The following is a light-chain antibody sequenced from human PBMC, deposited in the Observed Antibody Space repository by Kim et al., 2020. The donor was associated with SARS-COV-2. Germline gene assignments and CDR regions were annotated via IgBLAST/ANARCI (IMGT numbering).Light chain of an antibody. CDR2: GAS. V-gene: IGKV3-15*01. CDR1: QSVSSN. Sequence: SPGERATLSCRASQSVSSNLAWYQQKPGQAPRLLIYGASTRATGIPARFSGSGSGTEFTLTISSLQSEDFAVYYCQQYNNWPPLTFGRGTKVDIK. CDR3: QQYNNWPPLT. J-gene: IGKJ4*01.